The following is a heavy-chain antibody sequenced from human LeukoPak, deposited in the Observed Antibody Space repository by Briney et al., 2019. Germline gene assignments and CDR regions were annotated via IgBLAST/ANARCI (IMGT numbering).Heavy chain of an antibody. V-gene: IGHV3-23*01. J-gene: IGHJ4*02. CDR3: ARVGTSRDWLFY. CDR1: GFSFSSYS. Sequence: GGSLRLSCTASGFSFSSYSMSWVRQPPGKGLEWISAINDDVTYYRDSVKGRFTVSRDNAKNSLYLQMNSLRAEDTAVYYCARVGTSRDWLFYWGQGTLVTVSS. CDR2: INDDVT. D-gene: IGHD3/OR15-3a*01.